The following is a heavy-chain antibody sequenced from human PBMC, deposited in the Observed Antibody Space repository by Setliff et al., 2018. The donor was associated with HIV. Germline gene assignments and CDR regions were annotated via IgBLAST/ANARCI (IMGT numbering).Heavy chain of an antibody. J-gene: IGHJ4*02. CDR1: GGSINSYY. V-gene: IGHV4-59*01. Sequence: SETLSLTCSVSGGSINSYYWSWNRQPPGKGLEWVGYIYYSGGTTYNPSLKSRVTISVDTSKNQFSLKLTSVTVADTAVYYCAGYTSGWCAPYWGQGTLVTVSS. CDR2: IYYSGGT. CDR3: AGYTSGWCAPY. D-gene: IGHD6-19*01.